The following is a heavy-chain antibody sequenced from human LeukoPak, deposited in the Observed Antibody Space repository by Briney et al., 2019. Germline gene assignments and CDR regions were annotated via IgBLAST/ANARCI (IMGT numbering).Heavy chain of an antibody. J-gene: IGHJ4*02. CDR1: EFTFNSYW. CDR2: IWYDGSNK. CDR3: ASRRGGIVGDY. V-gene: IGHV3-33*08. D-gene: IGHD2-15*01. Sequence: PGGSLRLSCAASEFTFNSYWMHWVRQAPGKGLEWVALIWYDGSNKYYADSVKGRFTISRDNSKNTVYLQMNSLRAEDTAVYYCASRRGGIVGDYWGQGTLVTVSS.